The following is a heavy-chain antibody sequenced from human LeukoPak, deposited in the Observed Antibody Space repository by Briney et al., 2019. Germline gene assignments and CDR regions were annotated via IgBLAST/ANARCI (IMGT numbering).Heavy chain of an antibody. CDR3: ARDGRDGDCSSTSCADDFDY. CDR1: GYTLTELS. D-gene: IGHD2-2*01. CDR2: FDPEDGET. V-gene: IGHV1-24*01. Sequence: ASVKVSCKVSGYTLTELSMHWVRQAPGKGLEWMGGFDPEDGETIYAQKFQGRVTMTEDTSTSTAYMELRSLRSDDTAVYYCARDGRDGDCSSTSCADDFDYWGQGTLVTVSS. J-gene: IGHJ4*02.